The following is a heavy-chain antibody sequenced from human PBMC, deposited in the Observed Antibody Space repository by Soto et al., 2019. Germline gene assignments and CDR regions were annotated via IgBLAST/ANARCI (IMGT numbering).Heavy chain of an antibody. D-gene: IGHD5-12*01. Sequence: QVQLVQSGAEVKKPGASVKVSCKASGYTFTRSGISWVRQAPGQGPEWMGWISSYNGDTNYAQTFQGRVTMNTDTSTSTAYMELRSLRSDDTAGYYCAREGVAPYYYYGMDVWGQGTPVTVSS. CDR3: AREGVAPYYYYGMDV. CDR1: GYTFTRSG. V-gene: IGHV1-18*01. CDR2: ISSYNGDT. J-gene: IGHJ6*02.